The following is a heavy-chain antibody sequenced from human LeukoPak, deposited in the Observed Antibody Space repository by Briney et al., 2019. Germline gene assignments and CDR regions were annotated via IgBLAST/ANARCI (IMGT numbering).Heavy chain of an antibody. CDR2: ICVSGSSK. V-gene: IGHV3-23*01. Sequence: GGTLRLSCAASGFTFSSCAMNWVRQAPGKGQEWVSAICVSGSSKYYADPAKGRFTISRDNSTNTLYLLMNSPGADDTAVYYCAKGDMITFGGVIEYWGQGTLVTVSS. J-gene: IGHJ4*02. CDR1: GFTFSSCA. D-gene: IGHD3-16*02. CDR3: AKGDMITFGGVIEY.